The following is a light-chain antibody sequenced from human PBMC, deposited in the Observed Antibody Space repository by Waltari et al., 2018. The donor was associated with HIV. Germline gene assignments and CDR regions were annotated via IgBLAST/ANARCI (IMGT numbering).Light chain of an antibody. CDR2: LGS. Sequence: DIVMTQSPLSLLVTAGEPASISFRSSQSLLHANGYDYLDWYMQKPGQAPQLLIYLGSNRAPGVPDRVSGSGSGTDFTLKISRVEAEDVGVYYGMQGLQTPLTFGGGTKVELK. J-gene: IGKJ4*01. CDR3: MQGLQTPLT. V-gene: IGKV2-28*01. CDR1: QSLLHANGYDY.